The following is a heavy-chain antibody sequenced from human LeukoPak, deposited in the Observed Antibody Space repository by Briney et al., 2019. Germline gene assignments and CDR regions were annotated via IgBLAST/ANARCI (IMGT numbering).Heavy chain of an antibody. D-gene: IGHD4-17*01. CDR2: INPSGGST. V-gene: IGHV1-46*01. J-gene: IGHJ6*02. CDR3: ATQDGDYYYYYGMDV. CDR1: GYTFTSYY. Sequence: ASVKVSCKASGYTFTSYYMHWVRQAPGQGLEWMGIINPSGGSTSYAQKFQGRVTMTRDTSTSTVYMELSSLRSEDTAVYYCATQDGDYYYYYGMDVWGQGTTVTVSS.